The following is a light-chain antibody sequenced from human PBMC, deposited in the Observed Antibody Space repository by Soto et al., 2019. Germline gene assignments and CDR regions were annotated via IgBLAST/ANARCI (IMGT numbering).Light chain of an antibody. CDR1: QGMRND. V-gene: IGKV1-17*01. CDR2: SAS. Sequence: DIQMTQSPSSLSASVGDRVTITCRASQGMRNDLGWYQQKPGMAAKRLIYSASTLQGGVPSRFSGSASGTEFTLTISSLQPEDCATYYCLQHFMSPLTFGGGTKVEIK. CDR3: LQHFMSPLT. J-gene: IGKJ4*01.